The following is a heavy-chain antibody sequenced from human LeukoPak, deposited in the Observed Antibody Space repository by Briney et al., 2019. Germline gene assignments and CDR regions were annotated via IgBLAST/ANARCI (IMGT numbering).Heavy chain of an antibody. D-gene: IGHD3-16*02. V-gene: IGHV4-61*08. CDR3: ARGDVGVIVANFDY. CDR2: IYYSGST. J-gene: IGHJ4*02. Sequence: SQTLSLTCTVSGGSISSGGYYWSWIRQPPGKGLEWIGYIYYSGSTNYNPSLKSRVTIAVDTSKNQFSLKLSSVTAADTAVYYCARGDVGVIVANFDYWGQGTLVTVSS. CDR1: GGSISSGGYY.